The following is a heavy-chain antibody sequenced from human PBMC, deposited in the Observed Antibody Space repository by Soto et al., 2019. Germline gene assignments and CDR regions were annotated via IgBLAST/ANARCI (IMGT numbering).Heavy chain of an antibody. J-gene: IGHJ4*02. V-gene: IGHV3-21*01. Sequence: PGGSLRLPCASSGFTFSSHSMNLVRQAPGKGLEWVSPISSSSSYIYYADSVKGRFTISRDNAKNSLYLQMNSLRAEDTAVYYCARATFSSTLDYWGQGTLVTVSS. CDR2: ISSSSSYI. CDR3: ARATFSSTLDY. D-gene: IGHD6-13*01. CDR1: GFTFSSHS.